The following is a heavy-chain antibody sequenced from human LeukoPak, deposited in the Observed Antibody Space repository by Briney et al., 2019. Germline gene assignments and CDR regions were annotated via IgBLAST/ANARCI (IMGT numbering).Heavy chain of an antibody. J-gene: IGHJ6*02. V-gene: IGHV1-2*02. Sequence: ASVKVSCKASGYTFTGYYMHWVRQAPGQGLEWTGWINPNSGGTNYAQKFQGRVTMTRNTSISTAYTELSSLRSEDTAVYYCARTGGIAAAGYDYYYGMDVWGQGTTVTVSS. CDR3: ARTGGIAAAGYDYYYGMDV. CDR2: INPNSGGT. D-gene: IGHD6-13*01. CDR1: GYTFTGYY.